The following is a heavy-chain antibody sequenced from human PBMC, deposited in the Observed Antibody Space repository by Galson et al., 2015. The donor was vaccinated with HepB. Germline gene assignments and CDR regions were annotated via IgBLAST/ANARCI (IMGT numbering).Heavy chain of an antibody. J-gene: IGHJ6*02. Sequence: SLRLSCAASGFTFSSYGMNWVRQAPGKGLEWVSSISSGSTYIYYADSVKGRFTISRDNAKNSLYLQMNSLRAEVTAVYYCARDSGGIGVAGKGGASDYYYYGMDVWGQGTTVTFSS. CDR1: GFTFSSYG. V-gene: IGHV3-21*04. D-gene: IGHD6-19*01. CDR3: ARDSGGIGVAGKGGASDYYYYGMDV. CDR2: ISSGSTYI.